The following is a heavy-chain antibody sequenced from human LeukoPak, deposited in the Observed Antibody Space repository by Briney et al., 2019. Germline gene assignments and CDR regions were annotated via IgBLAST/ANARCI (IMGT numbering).Heavy chain of an antibody. Sequence: ASVNVSCKASGYSFTAYYIFWVRQAPGQGLEWMGWIKPSSGDAKSAQKFQDRVTITRDSSINTVYMEVTRLTSDDTALYYCVRGGSGWFYNSLDPWGQGTLVTVSS. D-gene: IGHD6-19*01. J-gene: IGHJ5*02. V-gene: IGHV1-2*02. CDR1: GYSFTAYY. CDR3: VRGGSGWFYNSLDP. CDR2: IKPSSGDA.